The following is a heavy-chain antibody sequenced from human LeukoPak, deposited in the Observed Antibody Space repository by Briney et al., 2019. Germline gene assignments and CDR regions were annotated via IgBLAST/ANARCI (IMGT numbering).Heavy chain of an antibody. D-gene: IGHD2-2*01. CDR3: AKESLYIVVVPAAIGGELDY. Sequence: GSLRLSCAASGFIFSSYWMTWVRQAPGKGLEWVANIKQAGSENSYVDSVKGRFTISRDNAKNSLYLQINSLRAEDTAVYYCAKESLYIVVVPAAIGGELDYWGQGTLVTVSS. CDR2: IKQAGSEN. CDR1: GFIFSSYW. V-gene: IGHV3-7*01. J-gene: IGHJ4*02.